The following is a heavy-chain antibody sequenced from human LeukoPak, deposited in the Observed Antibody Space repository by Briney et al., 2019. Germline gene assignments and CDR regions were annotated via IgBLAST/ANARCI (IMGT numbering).Heavy chain of an antibody. CDR3: AKRDYDDSSGYYEYYFDD. D-gene: IGHD3-22*01. V-gene: IGHV3-23*01. CDR1: GFTFSSYA. CDR2: ICGSGAST. J-gene: IGHJ4*02. Sequence: GGSLRLSCAASGFTFSSYAMSWVRQAPGKGLEWGSGICGSGASTHYADSVKGRFTISRDNSKNTLYLQMNTLRAEDTAVYYCAKRDYDDSSGYYEYYFDDWGQGTLVTVSS.